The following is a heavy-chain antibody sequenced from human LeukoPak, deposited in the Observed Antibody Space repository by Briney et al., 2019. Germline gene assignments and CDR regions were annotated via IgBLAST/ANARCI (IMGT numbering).Heavy chain of an antibody. D-gene: IGHD4-23*01. CDR3: AKVFGGNSLDH. J-gene: IGHJ4*02. V-gene: IGHV4-4*07. CDR2: IYQSGTT. CDR1: LGSVKNYY. Sequence: SETLSLTCTVSLGSVKNYYWSWIRQPAGKGLEWIGRIYQSGTTYYSPSLKSRVTMSIDTSKNQFSLHLSPVTAADTGTYYCAKVFGGNSLDHWDQGTLVIVSS.